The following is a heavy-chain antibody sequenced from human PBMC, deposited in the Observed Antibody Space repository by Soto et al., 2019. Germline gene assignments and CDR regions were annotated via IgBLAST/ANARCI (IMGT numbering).Heavy chain of an antibody. D-gene: IGHD2-15*01. V-gene: IGHV3-23*01. J-gene: IGHJ6*02. Sequence: GESLKLSCSAAGFTFSSYSMSWVRQAPGKGLEWVSSISGSAGTTYYADSVKGHFTISRDNSKSTLYLQLNSLRAEDTAVYYCAKEWSSGMDVWGQGTTVTVSS. CDR1: GFTFSSYS. CDR3: AKEWSSGMDV. CDR2: ISGSAGTT.